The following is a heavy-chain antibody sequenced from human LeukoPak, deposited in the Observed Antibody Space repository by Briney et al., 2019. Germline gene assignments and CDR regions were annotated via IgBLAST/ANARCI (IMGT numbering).Heavy chain of an antibody. D-gene: IGHD2-2*02. CDR1: GFTFRGSA. J-gene: IGHJ4*02. CDR2: IKSKGNSHAT. V-gene: IGHV3-73*01. Sequence: GGSLKLFCQASGFTFRGSAMFWVGQASGIGLQWLGHIKSKGNSHATAYAASLKGRFTISRDDSKNTAYLQTNNLETEDTAMYYCARQSGAAIPFVYWGQGTLVTVSS. CDR3: ARQSGAAIPFVY.